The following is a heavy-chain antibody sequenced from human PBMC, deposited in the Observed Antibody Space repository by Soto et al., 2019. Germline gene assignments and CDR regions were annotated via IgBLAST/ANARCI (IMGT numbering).Heavy chain of an antibody. V-gene: IGHV6-1*01. J-gene: IGHJ6*02. D-gene: IGHD2-15*01. Sequence: SQTLSLTCAISGDSVSSNSAAWNWIRQSPSRGLEWLGRTYYRSKWYNDYAVSVKSRITINPDTSKNQFSLQLNSETPEDTAVYYCARSEEDSDYYYYGMDVWGQGTTVTVSS. CDR3: ARSEEDSDYYYYGMDV. CDR2: TYYRSKWYN. CDR1: GDSVSSNSAA.